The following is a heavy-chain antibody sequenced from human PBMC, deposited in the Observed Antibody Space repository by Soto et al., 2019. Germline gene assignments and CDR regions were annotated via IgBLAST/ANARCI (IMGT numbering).Heavy chain of an antibody. Sequence: ASVKVSCKASGYTFTSYGISWVRQAPGQGLEWMGWISAYNGNTNYAQKFQDRVTMTRSTSISTAYMELSGLTSEDTAVYYCTGGPPNWGFDSWGQGTPVTVSS. CDR1: GYTFTSYG. D-gene: IGHD7-27*01. J-gene: IGHJ5*01. CDR2: ISAYNGNT. CDR3: TGGPPNWGFDS. V-gene: IGHV1-18*01.